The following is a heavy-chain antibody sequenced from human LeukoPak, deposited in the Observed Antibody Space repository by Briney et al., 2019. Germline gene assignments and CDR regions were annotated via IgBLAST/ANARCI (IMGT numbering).Heavy chain of an antibody. CDR1: SGSISTSNYY. J-gene: IGHJ5*02. CDR2: IFYGGST. V-gene: IGHV4-39*07. Sequence: SETLSLTCTVSSGSISTSNYYWGWVRQPPGKALEWTGNIFYGGSTYYSPSLKSRVTISLDTSRNQFSLKLNSVTAADTAVYYCARGPITTVLNWFDPWGQGTLVTVSS. D-gene: IGHD3-22*01. CDR3: ARGPITTVLNWFDP.